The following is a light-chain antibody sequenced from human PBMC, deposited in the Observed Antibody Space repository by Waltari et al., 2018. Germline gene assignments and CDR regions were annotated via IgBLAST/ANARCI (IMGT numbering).Light chain of an antibody. Sequence: QSALTQPASVSGSPGQSITISCPGTSSAVGAYNYVSWYQQHPGKTPKHMIYEVSNRPSGVSNRFSGSNSGNTASLTISGLQAEDEADYYCSSYTSSSTLVFGGGTKLTVL. CDR1: SSAVGAYNY. CDR3: SSYTSSSTLV. CDR2: EVS. J-gene: IGLJ2*01. V-gene: IGLV2-14*01.